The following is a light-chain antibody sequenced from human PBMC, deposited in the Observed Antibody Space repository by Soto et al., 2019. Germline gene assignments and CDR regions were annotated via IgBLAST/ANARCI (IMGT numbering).Light chain of an antibody. Sequence: EIVLTQSPGTLSLSPGERATLSCRASQSVSSSYLAWYQQKPGQAPRLLIYGASSRATGIPDRFSGSGSGTDFTPTISRLEPEDFAVFYCPQSLAFGQGNKVEIK. CDR2: GAS. CDR1: QSVSSSY. J-gene: IGKJ1*01. CDR3: PQSLA. V-gene: IGKV3-20*01.